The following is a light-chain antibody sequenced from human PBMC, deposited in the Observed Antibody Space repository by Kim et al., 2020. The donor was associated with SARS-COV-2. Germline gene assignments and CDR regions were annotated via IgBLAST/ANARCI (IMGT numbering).Light chain of an antibody. CDR1: QTVLYKSNNKTY. V-gene: IGKV4-1*01. Sequence: RDTLNCKSSQTVLYKSNNKTYVTRYKQKPGQPPKVLIYWASTQESGVPDRFSGSGSGTDFTLTISSLQAGDVAVYYCHQDYSSHPSFGQGTKLEI. CDR3: HQDYSSHPS. CDR2: WAS. J-gene: IGKJ2*03.